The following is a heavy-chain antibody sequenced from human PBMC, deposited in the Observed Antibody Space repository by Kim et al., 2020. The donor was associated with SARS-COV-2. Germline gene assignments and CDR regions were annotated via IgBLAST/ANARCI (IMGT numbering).Heavy chain of an antibody. CDR2: ISYDGSNK. Sequence: GGSLRLSCAASGFTFSSYAMHWVRQAPGKGLEWVAVISYDGSNKYYADSVKGRFTISRDNSKNTLYLQMNSLRAEDTAVYYCARDRLGMVRGVILYFDYWGQGTLVTVSS. D-gene: IGHD3-10*01. J-gene: IGHJ4*02. CDR1: GFTFSSYA. V-gene: IGHV3-30*04. CDR3: ARDRLGMVRGVILYFDY.